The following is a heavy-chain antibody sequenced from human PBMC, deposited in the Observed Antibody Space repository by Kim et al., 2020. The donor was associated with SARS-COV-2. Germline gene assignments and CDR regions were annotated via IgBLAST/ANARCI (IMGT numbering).Heavy chain of an antibody. Sequence: ASVKVSCKYTFSGNYIHWVRQAPGQGLHWMQWIIPTSRVTNYAPNFWGRDTMTRYTSINTAYTDLTNLQVDDTAVYYCASSPGLGGYWGHGTLVIVSS. CDR1: YTFSGNY. V-gene: IGHV1-2*07. J-gene: IGHJ4*01. D-gene: IGHD3-16*01. CDR3: ASSPGLGGY. CDR2: IIPTSRVT.